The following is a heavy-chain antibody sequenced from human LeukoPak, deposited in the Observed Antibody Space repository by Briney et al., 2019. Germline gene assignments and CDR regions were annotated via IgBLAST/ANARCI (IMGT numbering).Heavy chain of an antibody. J-gene: IGHJ6*03. V-gene: IGHV3-21*01. CDR2: ISSSSYI. Sequence: PGGSLRLSCAASGFTFSSYSMNWVRQAPGKGLEWVSSISSSSYIYYADSVKGRFTISRDNAKSSLYLQMNSLRAEDTAVYYCARDEYQLLYYYYYYMDVWGKGTTVTVSS. D-gene: IGHD2-2*01. CDR1: GFTFSSYS. CDR3: ARDEYQLLYYYYYYMDV.